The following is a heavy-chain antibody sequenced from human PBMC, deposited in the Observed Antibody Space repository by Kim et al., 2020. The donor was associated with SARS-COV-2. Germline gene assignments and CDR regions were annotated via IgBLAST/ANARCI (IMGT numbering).Heavy chain of an antibody. V-gene: IGHV3-30*07. D-gene: IGHD1-26*01. CDR3: ARDGYSGSYYYYGMDV. J-gene: IGHJ6*02. Sequence: VKGRFTISRDNSKNTLYLQMNSLRAEDTAVYYCARDGYSGSYYYYGMDVWGQGTTVTVSS.